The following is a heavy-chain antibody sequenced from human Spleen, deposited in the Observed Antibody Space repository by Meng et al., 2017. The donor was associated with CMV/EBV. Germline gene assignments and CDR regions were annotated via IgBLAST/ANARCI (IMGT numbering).Heavy chain of an antibody. CDR3: TRAGGVSIFGVIDDP. CDR1: GYIFNTHG. D-gene: IGHD3-3*01. CDR2: ISGYNGET. Sequence: SGYIFNTHGITWVRQAPGQGLEWMGWISGYNGETKYTQKFQGRVTMTTDTSTNTAYMELRSLISDDTAVYYCTRAGGVSIFGVIDDPWGQGTLVTVSS. J-gene: IGHJ5*02. V-gene: IGHV1-18*01.